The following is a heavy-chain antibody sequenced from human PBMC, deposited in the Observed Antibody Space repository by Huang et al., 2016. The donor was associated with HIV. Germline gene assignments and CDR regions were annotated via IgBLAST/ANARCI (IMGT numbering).Heavy chain of an antibody. Sequence: EVQLVESGGGLVQPGGSLRLSCAASGFTFSDHYMDWVRQARGKGLGWVGRSRNKVRSYTTEDAASVKGRFTISRDDSETSLYLQMNSLRTEDSAVYYCTGALASDTGMDVWGQGTTVTVSS. CDR3: TGALASDTGMDV. J-gene: IGHJ6*02. V-gene: IGHV3-72*01. CDR2: SRNKVRSYTT. CDR1: GFTFSDHY. D-gene: IGHD6-19*01.